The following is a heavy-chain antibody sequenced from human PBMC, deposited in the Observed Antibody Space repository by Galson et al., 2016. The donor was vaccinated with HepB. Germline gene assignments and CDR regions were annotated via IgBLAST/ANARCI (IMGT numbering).Heavy chain of an antibody. V-gene: IGHV2-5*01. Sequence: PALVKPTQTLTLTCTFSGFSLDSSGVGVAWIRQPPGKALEWLALIYWNDRKRSSPSVSSRLTITTDTSKNQVVLSMTNMDPVDTATYFWPRRPPTLYNSFDYWGQGILVTVSS. CDR1: GFSLDSSGVG. D-gene: IGHD3-22*01. J-gene: IGHJ4*02. CDR3: PRRPPTLYNSFDY. CDR2: IYWNDRK.